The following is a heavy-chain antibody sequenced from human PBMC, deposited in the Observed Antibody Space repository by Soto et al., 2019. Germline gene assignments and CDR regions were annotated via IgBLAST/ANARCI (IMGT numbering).Heavy chain of an antibody. D-gene: IGHD3-3*01. CDR2: IYYSGRT. V-gene: IGHV4-61*08. Sequence: PSETLSLTCTVSGGSVSSGDYYWSWIRQPPGKGLEWLGYIYYSGRTNYNPSLKSRVTISLDTSKNQFSLRLTSVTAADTAVYYCARVRDWFDPWGQGTLVTVSS. CDR1: GGSVSSGDYY. CDR3: ARVRDWFDP. J-gene: IGHJ5*02.